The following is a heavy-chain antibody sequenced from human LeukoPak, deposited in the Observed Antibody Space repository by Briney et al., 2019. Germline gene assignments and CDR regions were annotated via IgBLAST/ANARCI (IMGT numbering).Heavy chain of an antibody. Sequence: SETLSLTCAVYGGSFSGYYWSWIRQPPGKGLEWIGEINHSGSTNYNPSLKSRVIISVDTSKNQFSLKLSSVTAADTAVYYCARGRPRYYYGSGSYYRGPFDYWGQGTLVTVSS. V-gene: IGHV4-34*01. CDR3: ARGRPRYYYGSGSYYRGPFDY. J-gene: IGHJ4*02. D-gene: IGHD3-10*01. CDR1: GGSFSGYY. CDR2: INHSGST.